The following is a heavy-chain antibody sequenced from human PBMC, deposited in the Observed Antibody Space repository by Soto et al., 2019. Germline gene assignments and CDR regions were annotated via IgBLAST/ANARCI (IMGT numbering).Heavy chain of an antibody. CDR2: INAGNGNT. CDR1: GYTFSNYA. V-gene: IGHV1-3*01. CDR3: AGGSPPTFDY. Sequence: GASVKVSCKASGYTFSNYAIHWVRQAPGQRLEWMGWINAGNGNTKSSQKFQGRVTITRDTSASTAYMELSSLRSEDTAVYYCAGGSPPTFDYWGQGTLVTVS. D-gene: IGHD1-26*01. J-gene: IGHJ4*02.